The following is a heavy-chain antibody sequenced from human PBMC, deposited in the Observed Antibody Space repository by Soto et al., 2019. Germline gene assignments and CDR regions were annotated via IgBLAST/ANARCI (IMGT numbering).Heavy chain of an antibody. D-gene: IGHD2-2*01. CDR3: ARDMPGPYHRFDS. J-gene: IGHJ4*02. V-gene: IGHV1-18*01. CDR1: GYTFTSYG. Sequence: QVQLVQSGAEVKKPGASVKVSCKASGYTFTSYGMSWVRQAPGQGREGMGWISAYNGNTNYAQKLQGRVTMTKDTSTSTAYMELRSLRSDDTAVDYCARDMPGPYHRFDSWGQGSLVTVSS. CDR2: ISAYNGNT.